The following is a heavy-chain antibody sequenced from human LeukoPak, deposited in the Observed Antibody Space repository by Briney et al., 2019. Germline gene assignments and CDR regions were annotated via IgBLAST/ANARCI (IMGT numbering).Heavy chain of an antibody. J-gene: IGHJ4*02. Sequence: GGSLRLSCAASGFTFSSYAMSWVRQAPGKGLEWVSTISDSGIRTYYADSVKGRFTISRHNSENTLYLQVNSLRAEDTAVYYCAKPLFYYYDNSDYWGQGTLVTVSS. CDR3: AKPLFYYYDNSDY. CDR2: ISDSGIRT. CDR1: GFTFSSYA. V-gene: IGHV3-23*01. D-gene: IGHD3-22*01.